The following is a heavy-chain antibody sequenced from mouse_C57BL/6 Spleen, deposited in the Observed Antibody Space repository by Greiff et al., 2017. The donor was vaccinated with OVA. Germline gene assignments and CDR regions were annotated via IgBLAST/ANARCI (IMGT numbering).Heavy chain of an antibody. CDR3: ARRGTYYGSSYGAWFAY. D-gene: IGHD1-1*01. CDR2: INPNNGGT. J-gene: IGHJ3*01. V-gene: IGHV1-18*01. CDR1: GYTFTDYN. Sequence: VQLQQSGPELVKPGASVKIPCKASGYTFTDYNMDWVKQSHGKSLEWIGDINPNNGGTIYNQKFKGKATLTVDKSSSTAYMELRSLTSEDTAVYYCARRGTYYGSSYGAWFAYWGQGTLVTVSA.